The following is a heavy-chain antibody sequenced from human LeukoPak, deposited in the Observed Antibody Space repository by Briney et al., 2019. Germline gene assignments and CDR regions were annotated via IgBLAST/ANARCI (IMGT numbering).Heavy chain of an antibody. J-gene: IGHJ2*01. V-gene: IGHV3-21*01. CDR3: ARGAYCSGGSCCFHWYFDL. CDR2: ISSSSSYI. D-gene: IGHD2-15*01. Sequence: GGSLRLSCAASGFTFSSYSMNWVRQAPGKGLEWVSSISSSSSYIYYADSVKGRFTISRDNAKNSLYLQMNSLRAEDTAVYYCARGAYCSGGSCCFHWYFDLWGRGTLVTVSS. CDR1: GFTFSSYS.